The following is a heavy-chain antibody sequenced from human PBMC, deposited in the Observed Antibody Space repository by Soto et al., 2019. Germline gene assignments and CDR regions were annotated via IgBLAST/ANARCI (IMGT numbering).Heavy chain of an antibody. V-gene: IGHV4-59*01. D-gene: IGHD5-18*01. CDR3: ARGHRAMEYYYYYGMDV. CDR2: ISYSGST. Sequence: SETLSLTCSVSGGSISSSFWSWIRQPPGKELEWIGYISYSGSTTYNPSRKSRITLSVDTSKNQFSLRVASVTAADTAVYYCARGHRAMEYYYYYGMDVWGQGTTVTVSS. CDR1: GGSISSSF. J-gene: IGHJ6*02.